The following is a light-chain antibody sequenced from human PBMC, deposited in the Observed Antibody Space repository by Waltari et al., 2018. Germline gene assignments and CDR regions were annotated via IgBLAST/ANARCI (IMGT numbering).Light chain of an antibody. CDR3: LQDYDYPLT. CDR1: QDIGHD. CDR2: AAS. J-gene: IGKJ4*01. Sequence: AIQMTQSPSSLSSSVGDRVTITCRASQDIGHDLGWYKQKPGKAPKLLIYAASSLQSGVPSRFSGAGSGTNFTLTISSLQSEDFATYYCLQDYDYPLTFGGGTKVAIK. V-gene: IGKV1-6*01.